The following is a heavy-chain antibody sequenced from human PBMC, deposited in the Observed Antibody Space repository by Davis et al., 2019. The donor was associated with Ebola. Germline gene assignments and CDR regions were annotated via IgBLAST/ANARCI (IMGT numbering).Heavy chain of an antibody. J-gene: IGHJ4*02. CDR2: ISGSGGRT. D-gene: IGHD1-26*01. V-gene: IGHV3-23*01. Sequence: PGGSLRLSCAASGFTFSSYAMSWVRQAPGKGLEWVSAISGSGGRTYYADSVKGRFTIARDNSKNTLYLQMNSLRAEDTAVYYCAILGSYYEDDLDYWGQGTLVTVSS. CDR1: GFTFSSYA. CDR3: AILGSYYEDDLDY.